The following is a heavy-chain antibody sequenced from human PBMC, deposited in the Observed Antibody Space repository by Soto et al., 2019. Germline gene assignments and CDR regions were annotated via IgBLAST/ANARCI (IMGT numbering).Heavy chain of an antibody. D-gene: IGHD2-2*01. CDR1: GFTFSIYW. CDR2: IKQDGSEK. J-gene: IGHJ5*02. CDR3: VSDLMSHCSKTSGYGGGEGWFDP. Sequence: EVQLVESGGGLVQPGGSLRLSCAASGFTFSIYWMSWVRQAPGKGLEWVANIKQDGSEKYYLDSVKGRFTISRDNAKNSLYWEMTSLRAGDPGVYYCVSDLMSHCSKTSGYGGGEGWFDPWGQGTLVTVSS. V-gene: IGHV3-7*03.